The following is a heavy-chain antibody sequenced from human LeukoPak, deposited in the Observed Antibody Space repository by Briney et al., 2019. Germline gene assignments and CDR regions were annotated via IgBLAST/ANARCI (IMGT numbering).Heavy chain of an antibody. CDR2: IYTSGST. CDR3: ARDAGRSPLSPESFDY. CDR1: GGSISSYY. Sequence: SEALSLTCTVSGGSISSYYWSWIRQPAGKGLGWIGRIYTSGSTNYNPSLKSRVTMSVDTSKNQFSLKLSSVTAADTAVYYCARDAGRSPLSPESFDYWGQGTLVTVSS. J-gene: IGHJ4*02. D-gene: IGHD1-14*01. V-gene: IGHV4-4*07.